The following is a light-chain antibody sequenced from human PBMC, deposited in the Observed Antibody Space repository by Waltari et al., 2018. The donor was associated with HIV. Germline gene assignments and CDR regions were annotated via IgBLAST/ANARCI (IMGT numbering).Light chain of an antibody. CDR1: RSDVGGSNY. CDR2: DVS. CDR3: SSYTSSSTLYV. J-gene: IGLJ1*01. V-gene: IGLV2-14*01. Sequence: QSALTQPASVSGSPGQSITIPCTGTRSDVGGSNYFAWYQQHPGKAPKLMIYDVSNRPSGVSNRFSGSKSGNTASLTISGLQAEDEADYYCSSYTSSSTLYVFGTGTKVTVL.